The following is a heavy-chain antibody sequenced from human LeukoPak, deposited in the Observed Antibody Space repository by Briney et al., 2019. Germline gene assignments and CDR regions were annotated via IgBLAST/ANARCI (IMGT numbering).Heavy chain of an antibody. V-gene: IGHV3-15*07. CDR2: IKSKTDGGTT. Sequence: GGSLRLSCAASGFTFSNAWMNWVRQAPGKGLEWVGRIKSKTDGGTTDYAAPVKGRFTISRDDSKNTLYLQMNSLKTEDTAVYYCTTDPYYDFWSGYYTRGKYYYGMDVWGQGTTVTVS. D-gene: IGHD3-3*01. CDR3: TTDPYYDFWSGYYTRGKYYYGMDV. CDR1: GFTFSNAW. J-gene: IGHJ6*02.